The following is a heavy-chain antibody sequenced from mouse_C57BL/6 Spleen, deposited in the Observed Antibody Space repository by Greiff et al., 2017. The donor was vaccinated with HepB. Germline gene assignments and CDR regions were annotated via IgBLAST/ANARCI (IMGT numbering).Heavy chain of an antibody. V-gene: IGHV3-6*01. CDR1: GYSITSGYY. CDR2: ISYDGSN. J-gene: IGHJ4*01. Sequence: DVKLQESGPGLVKPSQSLSLTCSVTGYSITSGYYWNWIRQFPGNKLEWMGYISYDGSNNYNPSLKNRISITRDTSKNQFFLKLNSVTTEDTATYYCARDDYDEGYYYAMDYWGQGTSVTVSS. D-gene: IGHD2-4*01. CDR3: ARDDYDEGYYYAMDY.